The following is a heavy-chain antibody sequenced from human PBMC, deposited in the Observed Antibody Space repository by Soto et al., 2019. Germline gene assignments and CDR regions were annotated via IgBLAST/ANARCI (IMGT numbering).Heavy chain of an antibody. CDR1: GHTFTSYA. D-gene: IGHD6-19*01. V-gene: IGHV3-30-3*01. J-gene: IGHJ4*02. Sequence: QVHLVESGGGVAQAGRSLRLSCTASGHTFTSYAIHWVRQAPGKALEWVSLISEDGGNKYFAESVRGRFLISRDNSKNTVYLQMNSLRPEDTAVYFGASRLTSTVSALGYWGQGTLVTVAS. CDR3: ASRLTSTVSALGY. CDR2: ISEDGGNK.